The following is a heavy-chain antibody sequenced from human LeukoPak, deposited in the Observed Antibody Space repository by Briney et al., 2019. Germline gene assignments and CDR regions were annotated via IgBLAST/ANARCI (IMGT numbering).Heavy chain of an antibody. Sequence: SETLSLTCAVYGGSFSGYYWSWIRQPPGKGLEWIGEINHSGSTNYDPSLKSRVTISVDTSKNQFSLKLSSVTAADTALYFCARVYPEERLQFVQPALDFWGQGTMVTVSS. V-gene: IGHV4-34*01. J-gene: IGHJ3*01. CDR1: GGSFSGYY. D-gene: IGHD5-24*01. CDR3: ARVYPEERLQFVQPALDF. CDR2: INHSGST.